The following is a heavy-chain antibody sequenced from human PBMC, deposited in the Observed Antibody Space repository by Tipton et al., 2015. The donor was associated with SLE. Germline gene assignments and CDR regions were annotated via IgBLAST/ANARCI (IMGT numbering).Heavy chain of an antibody. CDR3: ARRGVGATYWYFDL. Sequence: TLSLTCTVSGGSISSSSDYWGWIRQPPGKGLGYIGSIYYSGSPYYNPSLKSRVTISLDTSKNPFSLKLSSVTAADTAVYYCARRGVGATYWYFDLWGRGTLVTVSS. J-gene: IGHJ2*01. CDR2: IYYSGSP. D-gene: IGHD1-26*01. CDR1: GGSISSSSDY. V-gene: IGHV4-39*01.